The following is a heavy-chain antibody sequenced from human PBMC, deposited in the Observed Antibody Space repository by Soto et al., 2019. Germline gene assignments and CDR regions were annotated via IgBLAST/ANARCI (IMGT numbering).Heavy chain of an antibody. CDR3: ARVGITIFGVVSDYNGMDV. D-gene: IGHD3-3*01. CDR2: IYHSGST. Sequence: PSETLSLTCTVSGGSISSGGYSWSWIRQPPGKGLEWIGYIYHSGSTFYNPSLKSRVTISVDRSKNQFSLKLSSVTAADTAVYYCARVGITIFGVVSDYNGMDVWGQGTTVTVSS. CDR1: GGSISSGGYS. J-gene: IGHJ6*02. V-gene: IGHV4-30-2*01.